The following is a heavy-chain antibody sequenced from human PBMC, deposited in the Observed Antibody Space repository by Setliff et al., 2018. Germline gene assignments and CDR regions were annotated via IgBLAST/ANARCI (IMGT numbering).Heavy chain of an antibody. V-gene: IGHV4-59*08. J-gene: IGHJ6*03. CDR2: VYYSGAA. Sequence: SETLSLTCSVSGDSISAASIMAWIRQPPGKGLEFIGYVYYSGAAKYDPSLKSRVTISVDTSKNQFSLKLSSVTAADTAVYYCARHGDYDILTGYYNPSYYYYMDVWGKGTTVTVSS. CDR3: ARHGDYDILTGYYNPSYYYYMDV. CDR1: GDSISAAS. D-gene: IGHD3-9*01.